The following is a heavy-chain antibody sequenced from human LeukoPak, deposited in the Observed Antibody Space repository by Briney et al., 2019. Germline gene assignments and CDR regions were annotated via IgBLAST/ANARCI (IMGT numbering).Heavy chain of an antibody. CDR2: IKPNSGGT. CDR3: ARMLNIVVVVAARRWFDP. V-gene: IGHV1-2*02. CDR1: GYMFTGYY. D-gene: IGHD2-15*01. Sequence: GASVKVSCKASGYMFTGYYMHWVRQAPGQGLEWMGWIKPNSGGTNYAQKFQGRVTMTRDTSISTAYMELSRLRSDDTAVYYCARMLNIVVVVAARRWFDPWGQGTLVTVSS. J-gene: IGHJ5*02.